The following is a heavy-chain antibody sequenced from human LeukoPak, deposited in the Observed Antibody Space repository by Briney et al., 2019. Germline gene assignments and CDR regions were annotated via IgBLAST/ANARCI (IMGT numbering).Heavy chain of an antibody. CDR1: GGSISSGGYY. V-gene: IGHV4-31*03. J-gene: IGHJ4*02. D-gene: IGHD2-2*01. CDR2: IYYSGSA. Sequence: SETLSLTCTVSGGSISSGGYYWSWIRQHPGKGLEWIGYIYYSGSAYYNPSLKSRVTISVDTSKNQFSLKLSSVTAADTAVYYCAKDDIEYQLLSNEDWGQGTLVTVSS. CDR3: AKDDIEYQLLSNED.